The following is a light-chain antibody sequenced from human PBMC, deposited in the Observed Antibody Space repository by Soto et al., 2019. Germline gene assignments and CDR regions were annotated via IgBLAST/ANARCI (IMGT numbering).Light chain of an antibody. CDR1: QSISSW. Sequence: DIQMNLSPSTLSASVVARVTITGLASQSISSWLAWYQQKPGKAPKLLIYDASSLESGVPSRFSGSGSGTDFTLTISSLQPEDFATYYCQQSYSTPLTSGGGTKVEIK. J-gene: IGKJ4*01. CDR3: QQSYSTPLT. V-gene: IGKV1-5*01. CDR2: DAS.